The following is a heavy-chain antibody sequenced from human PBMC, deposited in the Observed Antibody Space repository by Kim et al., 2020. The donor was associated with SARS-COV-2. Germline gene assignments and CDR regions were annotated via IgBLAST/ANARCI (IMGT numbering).Heavy chain of an antibody. Sequence: NEARKCQGRVTITADESTVTAYMELSSLGSEDTAVYYCASKGLRFLDLDYWGQGTLVTVSS. J-gene: IGHJ4*02. CDR3: ASKGLRFLDLDY. D-gene: IGHD3-16*01. V-gene: IGHV1-69*01.